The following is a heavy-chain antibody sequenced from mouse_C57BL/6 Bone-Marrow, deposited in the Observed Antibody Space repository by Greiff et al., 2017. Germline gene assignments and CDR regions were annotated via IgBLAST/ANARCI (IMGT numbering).Heavy chain of an antibody. CDR2: ISNGGGST. V-gene: IGHV5-12*01. D-gene: IGHD1-1*01. CDR3: ARSVITTVVERDFDV. J-gene: IGHJ1*03. CDR1: GFTFSDYY. Sequence: EVQLVESGGGLVQPGGSLKLSCAASGFTFSDYYMYWVRQTPEKRLEWVAYISNGGGSTYYPDTVKGRFTISRDNAKNTLYLQMSRLKSEDTAMYYCARSVITTVVERDFDVWGTGTTVTVSS.